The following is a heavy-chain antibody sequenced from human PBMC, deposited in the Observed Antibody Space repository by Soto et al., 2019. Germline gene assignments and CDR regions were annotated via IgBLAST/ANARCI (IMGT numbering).Heavy chain of an antibody. D-gene: IGHD3-22*01. CDR1: GFTFRNAW. CDR2: IKSKTDGGTT. Sequence: GGSLRLSCAASGFTFRNAWMSWVRQAPGKGLEWVGRIKSKTDGGTTDYAAPVKGRFTISRDDSKNTLYLQMNSLKTEDTAVYYCTTDSPYYYDSSGYYTVPDYWGQGTLVTVSS. V-gene: IGHV3-15*01. J-gene: IGHJ4*02. CDR3: TTDSPYYYDSSGYYTVPDY.